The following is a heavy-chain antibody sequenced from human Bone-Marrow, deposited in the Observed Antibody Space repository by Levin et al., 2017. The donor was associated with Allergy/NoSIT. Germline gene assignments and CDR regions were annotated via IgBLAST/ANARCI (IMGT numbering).Heavy chain of an antibody. CDR3: ARGGRSGWNAFRYGMDV. CDR2: INGDGTGT. D-gene: IGHD6-19*01. Sequence: GGSLRLSCVASGFTFGNYWMHWVRLVPGKGLVWVSRINGDGTGTTYADSVKGRFTISRDNAQNTLYLQMNDVRGEDTAVYYCARGGRSGWNAFRYGMDVWGQGTTVTVSS. J-gene: IGHJ6*02. V-gene: IGHV3-74*01. CDR1: GFTFGNYW.